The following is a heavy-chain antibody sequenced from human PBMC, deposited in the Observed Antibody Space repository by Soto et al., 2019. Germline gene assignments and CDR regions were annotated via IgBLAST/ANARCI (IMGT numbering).Heavy chain of an antibody. J-gene: IGHJ5*02. D-gene: IGHD3-10*01. Sequence: PSETLSLTCTVSGGSISSSSYYWGWIRQPPGKGLEWIGSIYYSGSTYYNPSLKSRVTISVDTSKNQFSLKLSSVTAADTAVYYCARWVRGVISNWFDPWGQGTPVTVSS. CDR2: IYYSGST. CDR1: GGSISSSSYY. CDR3: ARWVRGVISNWFDP. V-gene: IGHV4-39*01.